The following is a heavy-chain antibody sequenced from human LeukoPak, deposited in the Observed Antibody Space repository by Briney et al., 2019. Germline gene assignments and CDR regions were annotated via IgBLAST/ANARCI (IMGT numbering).Heavy chain of an antibody. J-gene: IGHJ3*01. D-gene: IGHD2-21*02. CDR3: GSDPNGDYLGAFDF. Sequence: PGGSLRLSCAASGFTLSSFGMTWVRLASGKRLEWVSSITGAGGGTLYADSVKGRVTISRDNSKNTLYLQMNSLRAEDTAIYYCGSDPNGDYLGAFDFWGPGTMVAVSS. CDR1: GFTLSSFG. V-gene: IGHV3-23*01. CDR2: ITGAGGGT.